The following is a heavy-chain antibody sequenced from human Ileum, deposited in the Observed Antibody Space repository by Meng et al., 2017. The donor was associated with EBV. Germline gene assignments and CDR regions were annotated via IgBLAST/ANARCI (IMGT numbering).Heavy chain of an antibody. CDR1: GGSISSGCHS. D-gene: IGHD4-23*01. Sequence: LRLQESVSGLVKASQTLPLTCAVSGGSISSGCHSWSWIRQPPGKGLEWIGDIQHSGSTYYNPSLKSRVTISVDRSRNQFSLKLSSVTAADTAVYYCARAHPVVYFFDYWGQGTLVTVSS. J-gene: IGHJ4*02. CDR2: IQHSGST. V-gene: IGHV4-30-2*01. CDR3: ARAHPVVYFFDY.